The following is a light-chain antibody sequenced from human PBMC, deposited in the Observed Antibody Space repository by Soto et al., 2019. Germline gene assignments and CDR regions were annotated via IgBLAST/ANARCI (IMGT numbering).Light chain of an antibody. CDR1: QSVGTLY. J-gene: IGKJ1*01. V-gene: IGKV3-20*01. CDR2: GTS. Sequence: IVLTQSPGTLSLSPGDRATLSCRASQSVGTLYLAWYQQKPGQAPRLLISGTSTCATGIPDRFSGSASGTDFSLTISRLELDDFAVYDCQQYGSSPRTFGHGTRV. CDR3: QQYGSSPRT.